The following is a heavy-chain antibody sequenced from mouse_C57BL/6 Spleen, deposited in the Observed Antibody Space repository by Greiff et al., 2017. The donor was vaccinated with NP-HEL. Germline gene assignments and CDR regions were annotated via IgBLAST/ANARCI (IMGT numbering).Heavy chain of an antibody. Sequence: VKLMESGPGLVQPSQSLSITCPVSGFSLTSYGVHWVRQSPGKGLEWLGVIWSGGSTDYNAAFISRLSISKDNSKTEVFFKMNSLQAGDTAIYYCARNSNPYYYAMDCWGQGASVTVSS. D-gene: IGHD2-5*01. CDR3: ARNSNPYYYAMDC. CDR2: IWSGGST. J-gene: IGHJ4*01. V-gene: IGHV2-2*01. CDR1: GFSLTSYG.